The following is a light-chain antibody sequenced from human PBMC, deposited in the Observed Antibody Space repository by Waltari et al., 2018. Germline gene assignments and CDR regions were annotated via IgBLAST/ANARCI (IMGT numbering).Light chain of an antibody. CDR3: QQTYSNFRT. CDR2: AAS. CDR1: QRISSY. J-gene: IGKJ1*01. V-gene: IGKV1-39*01. Sequence: DIQMTQSPSSLSASVGDSVTIACRASQRISSYLNWYQQKPGQAPKLLIYAASSLQRGVPSRFSGSGFATDFTLTINSLQPEDFAIYYCQQTYSNFRTFGQGTKVDVK.